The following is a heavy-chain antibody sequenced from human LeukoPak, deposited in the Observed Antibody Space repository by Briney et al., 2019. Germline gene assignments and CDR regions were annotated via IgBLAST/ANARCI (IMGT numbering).Heavy chain of an antibody. J-gene: IGHJ3*02. Sequence: GASVKVSCKASGYTFTSYYMHWVRQAPGQGLEWMGIINPSGGSTSYAQKFQGRVTMTRDTSTSTVYMELSSLRSEDTAVYYCARGGDSSGWSVVPTGDAFDIWGQGTMVTVSS. CDR1: GYTFTSYY. CDR2: INPSGGST. V-gene: IGHV1-46*01. CDR3: ARGGDSSGWSVVPTGDAFDI. D-gene: IGHD6-19*01.